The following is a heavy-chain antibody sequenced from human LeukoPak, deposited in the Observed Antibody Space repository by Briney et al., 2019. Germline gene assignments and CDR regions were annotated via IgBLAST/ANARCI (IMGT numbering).Heavy chain of an antibody. CDR1: GFTFSSYA. CDR2: ISYDGSNK. Sequence: PGRPLRLSCAASGFTFSSYAMHWVRQAPGKGLEWVAVISYDGSNKYYADSVKGRFTISRDNSKNTLYLQMNSLRAEDTAVYYCARDRGSSWPTNFDYWGQGTLVTVSS. CDR3: ARDRGSSWPTNFDY. V-gene: IGHV3-30*04. D-gene: IGHD6-13*01. J-gene: IGHJ4*02.